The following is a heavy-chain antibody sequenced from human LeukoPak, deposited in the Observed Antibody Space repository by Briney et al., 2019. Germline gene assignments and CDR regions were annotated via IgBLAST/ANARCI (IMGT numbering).Heavy chain of an antibody. V-gene: IGHV4-39*01. D-gene: IGHD3-10*01. J-gene: IGHJ5*01. CDR1: GGSFSGYY. CDR3: ARQPKSCAPGIFITGKACWFDS. Sequence: MASETLSLTCAVYGGSFSGYYWAWIRQPPGKGPEWIGSIYYSGTTYPNSSLKSRVTISVDTSKNQFSLKLSSVTAADTAVYYCARQPKSCAPGIFITGKACWFDSWGQGTLVTVSP. CDR2: IYYSGTT.